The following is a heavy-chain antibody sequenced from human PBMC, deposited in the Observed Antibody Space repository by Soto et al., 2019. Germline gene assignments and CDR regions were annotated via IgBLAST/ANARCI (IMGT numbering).Heavy chain of an antibody. CDR3: ADTVSGVSYYGMDV. Sequence: GGSLRLSSAASGFTFSSYAMSWVRQAPGKGLEWVAGISDSGGSIYYADSVKGRFTISRDNSKNTLYLQMNSLRAEDTVVYYCADTVSGVSYYGMDVWGQGTTVTAP. CDR2: ISDSGGSI. J-gene: IGHJ6*02. CDR1: GFTFSSYA. V-gene: IGHV3-23*01. D-gene: IGHD4-17*01.